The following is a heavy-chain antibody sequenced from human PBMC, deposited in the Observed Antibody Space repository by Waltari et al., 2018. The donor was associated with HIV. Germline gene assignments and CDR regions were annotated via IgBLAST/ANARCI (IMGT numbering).Heavy chain of an antibody. V-gene: IGHV3-33*01. CDR1: GFPFITHG. Sequence: GQLVESGGGVVQPGRSLLLSCAESGFPFITHGSPWVRQAPGKGLGWVEGIWYDGSNKYYADSVKGRLTISRDNSKNTVYLQINRLRAEDTAVYYCAREGHYYGSGRFGGDYWGQGTLVTVSS. CDR3: AREGHYYGSGRFGGDY. J-gene: IGHJ4*02. CDR2: IWYDGSNK. D-gene: IGHD3-10*01.